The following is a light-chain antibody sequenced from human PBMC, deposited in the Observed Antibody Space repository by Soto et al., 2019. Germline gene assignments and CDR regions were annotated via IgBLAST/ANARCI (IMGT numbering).Light chain of an antibody. Sequence: TQSPSSVSASVGDRVTITCRASQGISSWLAWYQQKPGQAPRLLIYGASNRATGIPDRFSGSGSGTDFTLTISKLEPEDFAIYYCQQYHTWPITFGGGTKVDIK. CDR2: GAS. CDR1: QGISSW. J-gene: IGKJ4*01. V-gene: IGKV3D-15*01. CDR3: QQYHTWPIT.